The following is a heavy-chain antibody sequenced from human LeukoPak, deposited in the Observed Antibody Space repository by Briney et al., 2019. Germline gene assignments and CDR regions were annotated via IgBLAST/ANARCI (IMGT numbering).Heavy chain of an antibody. CDR3: ARARDWSAGSWFDP. J-gene: IGHJ5*02. V-gene: IGHV4-30-4*02. D-gene: IGHD3/OR15-3a*01. CDR2: IYYSGST. Sequence: SETLSLTCTVSGGSISSGDYYWSWIRQPPGKGLEWIGYIYYSGSTYYNPSLKSRVTISVDTSKNQFSLKLGSVTAADTAMYYCARARDWSAGSWFDPWGQGILVTVSS. CDR1: GGSISSGDYY.